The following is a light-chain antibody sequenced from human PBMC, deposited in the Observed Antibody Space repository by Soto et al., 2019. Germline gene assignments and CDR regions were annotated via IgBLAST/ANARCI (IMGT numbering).Light chain of an antibody. CDR3: RSYPTSTTWV. V-gene: IGLV2-14*01. CDR2: EVS. Sequence: QSALTQPASVSGSPGQSIAISCTGTNSDVGGYNYVSWYQHHPGKAPKLMIYEVSNRPSGVSNRFSGSKSGNTASLTISGLQAEDEADYYCRSYPTSTTWVFGGGTKLTVL. CDR1: NSDVGGYNY. J-gene: IGLJ3*02.